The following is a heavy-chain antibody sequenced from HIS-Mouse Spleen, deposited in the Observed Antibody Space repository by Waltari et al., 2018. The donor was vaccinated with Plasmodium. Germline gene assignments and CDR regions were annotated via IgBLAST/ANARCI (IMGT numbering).Heavy chain of an antibody. CDR2: ISPYNGNT. D-gene: IGHD6-19*01. CDR1: GYTFTNYG. J-gene: IGHJ3*02. CDR3: ARGSAGDAFDI. Sequence: QVQLVQSGAEVKKPGASVKVSCKASGYTFTNYGIRWVRQAPGKGLEWLGWISPYNGNTHFAQKLQGRVTMTTDTSTSTAYMELRSLRSDDTAVDYCARGSAGDAFDIWGQGTMVTVSS. V-gene: IGHV1-18*01.